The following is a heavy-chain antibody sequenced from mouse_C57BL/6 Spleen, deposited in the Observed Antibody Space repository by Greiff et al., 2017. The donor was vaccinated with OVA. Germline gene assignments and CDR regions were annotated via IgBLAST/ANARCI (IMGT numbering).Heavy chain of an antibody. J-gene: IGHJ2*01. D-gene: IGHD1-1*01. CDR1: GYTFTSYW. V-gene: IGHV1-55*01. Sequence: PGAELVKPGASVKMSCKASGYTFTSYWITWVKQRPGQGLEWIGDIYPGSGSTNYNEKFKSKATLTVDTSSSTAYMQLSSLTSEDSAVYYCARGCDGSVFFDYWGQGTTLTVSS. CDR3: ARGCDGSVFFDY. CDR2: IYPGSGST.